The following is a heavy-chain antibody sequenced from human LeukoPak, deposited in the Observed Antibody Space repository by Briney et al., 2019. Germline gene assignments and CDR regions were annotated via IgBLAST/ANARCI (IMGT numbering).Heavy chain of an antibody. D-gene: IGHD2-15*01. CDR2: ISGSGGST. J-gene: IGHJ4*02. Sequence: SGGSLRLSCAASGFTLSSYAMSWVRQAPGKGLEWVSAISGSGGSTFSADSVKGRFTISRDNSKNTLYLQMNSLRAEDTAVYYCAKQESWSNFDSWGQGTLVTVSS. CDR3: AKQESWSNFDS. V-gene: IGHV3-23*01. CDR1: GFTLSSYA.